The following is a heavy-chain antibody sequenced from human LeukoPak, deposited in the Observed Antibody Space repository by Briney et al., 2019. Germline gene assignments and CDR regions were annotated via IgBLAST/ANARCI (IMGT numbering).Heavy chain of an antibody. Sequence: PSETLSLTCTVSGGSISGYYWTWIRQPPGKGLEWIGYIYYSANTNYNPSLKSRVTISIHTSKNQFSLNLSSVTAADTAVYYCARVFGGGRGGWFDPWGQGTLVAVSS. CDR3: ARVFGGGRGGWFDP. CDR2: IYYSANT. CDR1: GGSISGYY. D-gene: IGHD3-16*01. J-gene: IGHJ5*02. V-gene: IGHV4-59*01.